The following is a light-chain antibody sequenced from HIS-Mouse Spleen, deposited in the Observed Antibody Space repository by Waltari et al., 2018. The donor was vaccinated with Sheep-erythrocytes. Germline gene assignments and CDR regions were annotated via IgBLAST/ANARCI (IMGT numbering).Light chain of an antibody. CDR2: QDS. Sequence: SYELTQPPSVSVSPGQTASITCSGDKLGDKYACWYQQKPGHSPVLVIYQDSKRPSGIPEQFSGSNSGNTATLTISGTQAMDEADYYCQAWDSSTVVFGGGTKLTVL. CDR3: QAWDSSTVV. CDR1: KLGDKY. V-gene: IGLV3-1*01. J-gene: IGLJ2*01.